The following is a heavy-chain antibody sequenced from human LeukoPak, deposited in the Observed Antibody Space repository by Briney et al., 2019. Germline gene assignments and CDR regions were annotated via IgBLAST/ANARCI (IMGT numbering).Heavy chain of an antibody. CDR1: GFTFSSYT. CDR3: APSCGSDCPGAY. D-gene: IGHD2-21*02. V-gene: IGHV3-21*04. Sequence: GASLRLSCVASGFTFSSYTMSWVRQAPGKGLEWVSAISSSSSSTSHADSVKGRFTISRDNAKNSLFLQINSLRAEDTAVYYCAPSCGSDCPGAYWGQGTLVTVAS. CDR2: ISSSSSST. J-gene: IGHJ4*02.